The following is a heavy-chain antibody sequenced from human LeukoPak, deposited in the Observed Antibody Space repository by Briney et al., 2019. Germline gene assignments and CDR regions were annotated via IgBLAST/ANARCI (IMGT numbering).Heavy chain of an antibody. J-gene: IGHJ4*02. CDR1: GFTFTNHW. CDR2: IKQDGSEE. D-gene: IGHD3-3*01. CDR3: ARDAYYDFWSGYPRYFDY. V-gene: IGHV3-7*01. Sequence: GGSLRLSCVTSGFTFTNHWMSWVRQAPGKGLEWVANIKQDGSEEYYVDSVKGRFTISTDNAKNSLYLQMNSLRAEDTAVYYCARDAYYDFWSGYPRYFDYWGQGTLVTVSS.